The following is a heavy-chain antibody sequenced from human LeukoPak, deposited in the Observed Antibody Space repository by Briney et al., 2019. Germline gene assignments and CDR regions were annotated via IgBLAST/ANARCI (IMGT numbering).Heavy chain of an antibody. J-gene: IGHJ3*02. CDR2: IYYSGST. Sequence: SETLSLTCTVSGGSISSSSYYWGWIRQPPGKGLEWIGSIYYSGSTYYNPSLKSRVTISVDTSKNQFSLKLSSVTAADTAVYYCAREAKTGGAFDIWGQGTMVTVSS. CDR3: AREAKTGGAFDI. V-gene: IGHV4-39*07. CDR1: GGSISSSSYY.